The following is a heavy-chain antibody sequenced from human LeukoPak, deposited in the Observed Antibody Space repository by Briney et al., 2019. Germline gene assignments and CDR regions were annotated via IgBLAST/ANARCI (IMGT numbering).Heavy chain of an antibody. CDR3: AGSYYVSGTYYFDH. V-gene: IGHV4-39*07. Sequence: SETLSLTCTVSGGSISSSSYYWGWIRQPPGKGLEWIGSIYYSGSTNYNPSLKSRVTISVDTSKNQLSLKLSSVTAADTAVYYCAGSYYVSGTYYFDHWGQGTLVTVSS. CDR1: GGSISSSSYY. J-gene: IGHJ4*02. CDR2: IYYSGST. D-gene: IGHD3-10*01.